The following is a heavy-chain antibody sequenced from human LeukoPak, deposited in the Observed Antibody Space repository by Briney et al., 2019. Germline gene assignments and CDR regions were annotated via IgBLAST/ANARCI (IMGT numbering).Heavy chain of an antibody. CDR1: GYTFTTYG. Sequence: ASVKVSCKASGYTFTTYGISWVRQAPGQGLEWMGWISAYNGNTNYAQKLQGRVTMTTDTSTSTAYMELRSLRSDDTAVYYCARGYCSSTSCYRGRVFDYWGQGTLVTVSS. J-gene: IGHJ4*02. CDR3: ARGYCSSTSCYRGRVFDY. CDR2: ISAYNGNT. D-gene: IGHD2-2*01. V-gene: IGHV1-18*01.